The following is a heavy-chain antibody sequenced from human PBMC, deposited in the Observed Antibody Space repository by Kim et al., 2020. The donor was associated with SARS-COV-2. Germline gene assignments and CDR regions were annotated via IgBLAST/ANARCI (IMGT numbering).Heavy chain of an antibody. D-gene: IGHD3-10*01. CDR1: GGTFSSYA. CDR3: ARSSRGLITMVRGVPYYYYYGMDV. J-gene: IGHJ6*02. Sequence: SVKVSCKASGGTFSSYAISWVRQAPGQGLEWMGGIIPIFGTANYAQKFQGRVTITADESTSTAYMELSSLRSEDTAVYYCARSSRGLITMVRGVPYYYYYGMDVWGQGTTVTVSS. CDR2: IIPIFGTA. V-gene: IGHV1-69*13.